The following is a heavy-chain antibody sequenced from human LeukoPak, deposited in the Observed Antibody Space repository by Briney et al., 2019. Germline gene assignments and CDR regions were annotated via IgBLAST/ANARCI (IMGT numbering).Heavy chain of an antibody. Sequence: SETLSLTCAVYGGSFSGYYWSWIRQPPGKGLEWIGEINHSGSTNYNPSLKSRVTMPVDTSKNQFSLKLSSVTAADTAVYYCARDLTTVTTLPAFDLWGRGTLVTVSS. CDR1: GGSFSGYY. CDR2: INHSGST. V-gene: IGHV4-34*01. CDR3: ARDLTTVTTLPAFDL. D-gene: IGHD4-4*01. J-gene: IGHJ2*01.